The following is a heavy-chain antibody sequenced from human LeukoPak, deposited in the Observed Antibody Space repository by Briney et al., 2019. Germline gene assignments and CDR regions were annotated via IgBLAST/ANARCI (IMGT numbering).Heavy chain of an antibody. CDR2: INHSGRT. D-gene: IGHD2-2*01. J-gene: IGHJ5*02. CDR1: GYSITFGYH. CDR3: AREISAVPTPMIRDYFDP. Sequence: SETLSLTCDVSGYSITFGYHWGWIRQPPGRGLEWITSINHSGRTYYNPSLASRVITSVDTSKTRFSLEISSVTDADTAVYFCAREISAVPTPMIRDYFDPWGQGILVTVSS. V-gene: IGHV4-38-2*02.